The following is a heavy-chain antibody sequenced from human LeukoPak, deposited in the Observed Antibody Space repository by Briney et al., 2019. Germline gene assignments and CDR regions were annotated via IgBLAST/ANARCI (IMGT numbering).Heavy chain of an antibody. Sequence: SETLSLTCTVSGGSISRGDYYWSWIRQPPGKGLEWIGYIYYSGSTYYNPSLKSRVTISVGTSENQFSLKLSSVAAADTAVYYCARVELLWFGELSPDAFDIWGQGTMVTVSS. J-gene: IGHJ3*02. CDR2: IYYSGST. D-gene: IGHD3-10*01. CDR1: GGSISRGDYY. CDR3: ARVELLWFGELSPDAFDI. V-gene: IGHV4-30-4*01.